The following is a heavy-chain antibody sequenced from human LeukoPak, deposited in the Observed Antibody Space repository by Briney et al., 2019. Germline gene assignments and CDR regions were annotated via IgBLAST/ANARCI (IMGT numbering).Heavy chain of an antibody. CDR1: GFTFSSYW. J-gene: IGHJ6*03. CDR2: IKQDGSEK. D-gene: IGHD2-15*01. V-gene: IGHV3-7*01. Sequence: GGSLRLSCAASGFTFSSYWMSWVRQAPGKGLEWVTNIKQDGSEKYYVDSVKGRFTISRDNARNSLYLQMNSLRAEDTAVYYCARDKAPYCSGGSCYSHYYYMDVWGKGTTVTVSS. CDR3: ARDKAPYCSGGSCYSHYYYMDV.